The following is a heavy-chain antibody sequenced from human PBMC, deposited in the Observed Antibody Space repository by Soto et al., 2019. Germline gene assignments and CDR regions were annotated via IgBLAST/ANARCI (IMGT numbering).Heavy chain of an antibody. CDR1: GFAFSHYG. J-gene: IGHJ4*02. V-gene: IGHV3-33*01. D-gene: IGHD3-3*01. CDR3: ASLKGDFIA. Sequence: QVQLVESGGGVVQPGRSLRLSCAASGFAFSHYGMHWVRQAPGKGLEWVAVIWYDGSDKDYADSVKGRFTISRDNCKNTLFLQMDSLRAEDTAVYYCASLKGDFIAWGQGTLVSVSS. CDR2: IWYDGSDK.